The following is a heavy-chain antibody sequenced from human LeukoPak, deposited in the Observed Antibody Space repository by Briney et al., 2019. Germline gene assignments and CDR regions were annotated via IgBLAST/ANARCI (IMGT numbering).Heavy chain of an antibody. J-gene: IGHJ4*02. CDR1: GFTFSSYS. CDR3: ARVPGDTATATGY. CDR2: ISSSSSYI. V-gene: IGHV3-21*01. D-gene: IGHD5-18*01. Sequence: GGSLRLSCAASGFTFSSYSMNWVRQAPGKGLEWVSSISSSSSYIYYADSVKGRFTISRDNAKNSLYLQMNSLRAEDTAVYYCARVPGDTATATGYWGQGTLVTVSS.